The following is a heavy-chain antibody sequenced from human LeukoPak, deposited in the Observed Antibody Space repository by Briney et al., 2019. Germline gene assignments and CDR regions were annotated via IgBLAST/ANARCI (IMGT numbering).Heavy chain of an antibody. CDR1: GYTFTSYD. D-gene: IGHD2-2*01. CDR2: MNPNSGNT. Sequence: ASVTVSCKASGYTFTSYDIHWVRQATGQGLEWMGWMNPNSGNTGYAQKFQGRVTMTRNTSISTAYMELSSLRSEDTAVYYCATGPVVPAAEDYFDYWGQGTLVTVSS. V-gene: IGHV1-8*01. CDR3: ATGPVVPAAEDYFDY. J-gene: IGHJ4*02.